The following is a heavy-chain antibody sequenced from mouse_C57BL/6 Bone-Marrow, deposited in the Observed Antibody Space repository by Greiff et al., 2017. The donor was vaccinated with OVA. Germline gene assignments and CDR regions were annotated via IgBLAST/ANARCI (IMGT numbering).Heavy chain of an antibody. J-gene: IGHJ2*01. CDR1: GFSLSTSGMG. V-gene: IGHV8-12*01. CDR3: ARRIGTGVPFDY. Sequence: QVTLKVCGPGILQSSQTLSLTCSFSGFSLSTSGMGVSWIRQPSGKGLEWLAHIYWDDDKRYNPSLKSRLTISKDTSRNQVFLKITSVDTADTATYYGARRIGTGVPFDYWGQGTTLTVSS. D-gene: IGHD4-1*01. CDR2: IYWDDDK.